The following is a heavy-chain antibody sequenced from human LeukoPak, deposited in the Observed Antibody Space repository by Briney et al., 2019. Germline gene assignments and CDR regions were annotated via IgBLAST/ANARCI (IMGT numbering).Heavy chain of an antibody. D-gene: IGHD2-2*02. CDR3: ARHCSSTSCYILGAFDI. Sequence: ASETLSLTCTVSGGSISSYYWSWIRQPPGKGLEWIGYIYYSGSTSHNPSLKSRVTISVDTSKNQFSLKLSSVTAADTAVYYCARHCSSTSCYILGAFDIWGQGTVVTVSS. CDR2: IYYSGST. CDR1: GGSISSYY. J-gene: IGHJ3*02. V-gene: IGHV4-59*01.